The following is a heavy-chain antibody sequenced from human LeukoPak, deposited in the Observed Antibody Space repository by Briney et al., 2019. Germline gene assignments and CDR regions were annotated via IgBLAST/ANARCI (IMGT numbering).Heavy chain of an antibody. Sequence: GGSLRLSCAASGFTVSSNYMSWVRQAPGKGLEWVSVIYSGGSTYYEDSVKGRFTISRDNSKNTLYLQMNSLRAEDTAVYYCARGSDYDSSAMPFDPWGQGTLVTVSS. D-gene: IGHD3-22*01. CDR2: IYSGGST. CDR1: GFTVSSNY. CDR3: ARGSDYDSSAMPFDP. J-gene: IGHJ5*02. V-gene: IGHV3-53*01.